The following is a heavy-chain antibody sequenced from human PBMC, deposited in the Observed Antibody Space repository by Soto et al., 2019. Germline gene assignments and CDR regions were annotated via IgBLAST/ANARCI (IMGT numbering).Heavy chain of an antibody. D-gene: IGHD4-17*01. CDR2: IYSGGST. J-gene: IGHJ4*02. CDR3: ARVYGDDEGYFDH. V-gene: IGHV3-53*01. CDR1: GFTVSSNY. Sequence: EVQLVESGGGLIQPGGSLRLSCAASGFTVSSNYMSWVRQAPGKGLEWVSVIYSGGSTYYADSVKGRFTISRDNSKNTLYLQMNSLRAEDTAVYYCARVYGDDEGYFDHWGQGTLVTVSS.